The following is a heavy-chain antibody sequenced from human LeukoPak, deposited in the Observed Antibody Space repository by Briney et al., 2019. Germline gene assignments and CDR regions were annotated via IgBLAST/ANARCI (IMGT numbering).Heavy chain of an antibody. D-gene: IGHD3-16*01. CDR2: IHYSGKA. CDR1: GGSISGYY. V-gene: IGHV4-59*01. CDR3: ARFGVYYDMGV. J-gene: IGHJ6*02. Sequence: SETLSLTCTVSGGSISGYYWTWIRQPPGKGLEWIGQIHYSGKADYNPSLRCRITISVDTSKNQMSLKLSSVTAADTAVYYCARFGVYYDMGVWGQGTTVTVS.